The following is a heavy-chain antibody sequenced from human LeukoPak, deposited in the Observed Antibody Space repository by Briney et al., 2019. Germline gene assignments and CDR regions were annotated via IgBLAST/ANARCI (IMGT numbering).Heavy chain of an antibody. CDR3: AREAGAYCGGDCFSFDY. Sequence: ASVKVSCKASGYTFTSYDINWVRQATGQGLEWMGWMNPNSGNTGYAQKFQGRVTMTRNTSISTAYMELSSLRSEDTAVYYCAREAGAYCGGDCFSFDYWGQGTLVTVSS. CDR1: GYTFTSYD. J-gene: IGHJ4*02. V-gene: IGHV1-8*01. D-gene: IGHD2-21*02. CDR2: MNPNSGNT.